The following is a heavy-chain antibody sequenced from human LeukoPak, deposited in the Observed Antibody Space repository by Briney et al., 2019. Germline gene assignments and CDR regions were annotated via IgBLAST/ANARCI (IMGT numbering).Heavy chain of an antibody. CDR3: TREKIPGLFGVLF. V-gene: IGHV3-49*04. J-gene: IGHJ4*02. Sequence: GGSLRLSCTASGFPFGDYSMIWVRPAPGKGLEWVGSIRGETYGGTTEYAASVKGRLILSRDDSKSIAYLQLSSLNTEDTAVYYCTREKIPGLFGVLFWGQGTLVTVSS. CDR2: IRGETYGGTT. CDR1: GFPFGDYS. D-gene: IGHD3-10*01.